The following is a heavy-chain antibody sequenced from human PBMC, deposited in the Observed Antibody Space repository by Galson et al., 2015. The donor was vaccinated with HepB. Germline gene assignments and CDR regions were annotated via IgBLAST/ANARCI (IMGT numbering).Heavy chain of an antibody. CDR2: ISYDGSNK. J-gene: IGHJ4*02. V-gene: IGHV3-30-3*01. D-gene: IGHD3-3*01. CDR3: ARAGEDYDFWSGCGY. Sequence: SLRLSCAASGFTFSSYAMHWVRQAPGKGLEWVAVISYDGSNKYYADSVKGRFTISRDNSKNTLYLQMNSLRAEDTAVYYCARAGEDYDFWSGCGYWGQGTLVTVSS. CDR1: GFTFSSYA.